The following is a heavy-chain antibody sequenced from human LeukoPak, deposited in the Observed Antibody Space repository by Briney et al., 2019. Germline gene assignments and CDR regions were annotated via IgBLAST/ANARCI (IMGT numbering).Heavy chain of an antibody. CDR2: IYYSGST. CDR1: GGSISSYY. CDR3: ARISGYLIDY. V-gene: IGHV4-59*01. J-gene: IGHJ4*02. D-gene: IGHD3-22*01. Sequence: SETLSLTCTVSGGSISSYYWSWIRQPPGKGLEWIGYIYYSGSTNYNPSLESRVTISVDTSKNQFSLKLSSVTAADTAVYYCARISGYLIDYWAREPWSPSPQ.